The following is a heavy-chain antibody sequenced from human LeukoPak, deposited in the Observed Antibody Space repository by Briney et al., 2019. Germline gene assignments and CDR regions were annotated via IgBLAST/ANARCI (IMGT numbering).Heavy chain of an antibody. V-gene: IGHV4-39*01. D-gene: IGHD3-10*01. Sequence: SETLSLTCTVSGGSISGSSYYWGWIRQPPGKGLEWIGSIYYSGSTYYNPSLKSRVTISVDTPKNQFSLKLSSVTAADTAVYYCASAGIMYYYGSGSYGWFDPWGQGTLVTVSS. CDR3: ASAGIMYYYGSGSYGWFDP. CDR2: IYYSGST. CDR1: GGSISGSSYY. J-gene: IGHJ5*02.